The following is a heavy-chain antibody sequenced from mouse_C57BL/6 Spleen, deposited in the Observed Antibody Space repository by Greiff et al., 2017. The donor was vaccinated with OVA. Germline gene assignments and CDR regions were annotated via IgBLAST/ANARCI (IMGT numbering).Heavy chain of an antibody. CDR1: GYTFTSYW. J-gene: IGHJ1*03. CDR2: IDPSDSYT. V-gene: IGHV1-69*01. CDR3: AGWGTVVATRWYFDV. D-gene: IGHD1-1*01. Sequence: QVQLQQPGAELVMPGASVKLSCKASGYTFTSYWMHWVKQRPGQGLEWIGEIDPSDSYTNYNQKFKGKSTLTVDKSSSTAYMQLSSLTSEDSAVYYCAGWGTVVATRWYFDVWGTGTTVTVSS.